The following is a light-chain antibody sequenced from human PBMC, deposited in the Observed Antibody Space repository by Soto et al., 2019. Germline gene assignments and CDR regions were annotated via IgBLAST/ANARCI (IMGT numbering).Light chain of an antibody. CDR1: STDVGGYKY. V-gene: IGLV2-14*01. J-gene: IGLJ1*01. Sequence: QSALTQPASVSGSPGQSITISCTGTSTDVGGYKYVSWYQQHPGKAPKLMIYDVSNRPSGVSDRFSGSKSGTTASLAISGLQAEDEADYYCRSYTSSGTQVFGTGTKLTVL. CDR2: DVS. CDR3: RSYTSSGTQV.